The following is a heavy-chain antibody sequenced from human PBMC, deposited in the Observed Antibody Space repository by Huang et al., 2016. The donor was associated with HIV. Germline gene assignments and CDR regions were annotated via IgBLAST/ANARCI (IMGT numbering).Heavy chain of an antibody. CDR2: INHLVSP. Sequence: QVHLQQWGAGLLKSAETLSLTCAVYGGSLRGYYWSWLRQTPGKGLEWIGEINHLVSPNYNPSLKSRVSRSRDGSKKQFSLKLRSISDADTAVYFCARDATKNPRGWFDPWGQGTLVTGSS. D-gene: IGHD3-10*01. J-gene: IGHJ5*02. CDR1: GGSLRGYY. V-gene: IGHV4-34*02. CDR3: ARDATKNPRGWFDP.